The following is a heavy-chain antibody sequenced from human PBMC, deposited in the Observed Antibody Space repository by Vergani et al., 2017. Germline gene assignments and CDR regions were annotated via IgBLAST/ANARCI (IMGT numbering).Heavy chain of an antibody. CDR1: GGSISSYY. J-gene: IGHJ3*02. CDR2: IYYSGST. CDR3: AREGLIAAAGTAAFDI. Sequence: QVQLQESGPGLVKPSETLSLTCTVSGGSISSYYWSWIRQPPGKGLEWIGYIYYSGSTNYNPSLKSRVTISVDTSKNQFSLKLSSVTAADTGVYYCAREGLIAAAGTAAFDIWGQGTMVTVSS. V-gene: IGHV4-59*12. D-gene: IGHD6-13*01.